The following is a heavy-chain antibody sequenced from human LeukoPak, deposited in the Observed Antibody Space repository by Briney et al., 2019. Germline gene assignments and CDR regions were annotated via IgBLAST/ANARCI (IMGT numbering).Heavy chain of an antibody. D-gene: IGHD1-26*01. V-gene: IGHV3-21*04. CDR2: ISSSSSYI. Sequence: PGGSLRLSCAASGFTFSSYSMNWVRQAPGKGLEWVSSISSSSSYIYYADSVKGRFTISRDNSKNTLYLQMNSLRAEDTAVYYCAKSSRRTVGATPYWGQGTLVTVSS. J-gene: IGHJ4*02. CDR1: GFTFSSYS. CDR3: AKSSRRTVGATPY.